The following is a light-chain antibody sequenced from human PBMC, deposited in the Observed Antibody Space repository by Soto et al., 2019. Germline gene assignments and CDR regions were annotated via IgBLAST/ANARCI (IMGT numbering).Light chain of an antibody. CDR2: AAS. Sequence: DIQMTQSPSSLXASVGDRVTXTCRASQSISSYLNWYQQKPGKAPKLLIYAASSLQSGVPSRFSGSGSGTDFTLTISSLQPEDFATYYCQQSYSTPRTFGQGTKVEIK. V-gene: IGKV1-39*01. J-gene: IGKJ1*01. CDR3: QQSYSTPRT. CDR1: QSISSY.